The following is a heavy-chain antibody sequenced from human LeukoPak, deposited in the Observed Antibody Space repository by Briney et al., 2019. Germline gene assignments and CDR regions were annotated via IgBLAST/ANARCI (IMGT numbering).Heavy chain of an antibody. J-gene: IGHJ6*02. CDR1: GGTFSSYA. CDR3: ARLYSVVVVAASQEGMDV. D-gene: IGHD2-15*01. V-gene: IGHV1-69*04. Sequence: SVKDSCKASGGTFSSYAISWVRQAPGQGLEWMGRIIPILGIANYAQKFQGRVTITADKSTRTAYMELSSLRSEDTAVYYCARLYSVVVVAASQEGMDVWGQGTTVTVSS. CDR2: IIPILGIA.